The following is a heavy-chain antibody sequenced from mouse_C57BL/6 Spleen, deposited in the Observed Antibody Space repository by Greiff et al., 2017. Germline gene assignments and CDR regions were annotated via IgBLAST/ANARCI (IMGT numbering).Heavy chain of an antibody. V-gene: IGHV1-59*01. CDR2: IDPADSNT. D-gene: IGHD2-2*01. J-gene: IGHJ4*01. Sequence: VQLQQPGAELVRPGTSVKMSCKASGYTFTSYWMHWVKQRPGQGLEWIGEIDPADSNTNYNQKCKGKATVTVDTSSSTAYMQLSSLTAEDSAVCYSARSGLYAMDDWGQGTSVTVSS. CDR1: GYTFTSYW. CDR3: ARSGLYAMDD.